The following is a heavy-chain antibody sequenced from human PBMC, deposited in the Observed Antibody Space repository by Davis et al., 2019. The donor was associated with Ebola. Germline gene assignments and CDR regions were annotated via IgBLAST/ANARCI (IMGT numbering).Heavy chain of an antibody. V-gene: IGHV4-59*12. CDR2: IYYSGST. CDR1: GGSISSYY. D-gene: IGHD4-23*01. J-gene: IGHJ4*02. Sequence: PSETLSLTCTVSGGSISSYYWNWIRQPPGKGLEWIGYIYYSGSTNYNPSLESRVTISIDTSKNQFSLKLSSVTAADTAVYYCARDYYGRKVLDYWGQGTLVTVSS. CDR3: ARDYYGRKVLDY.